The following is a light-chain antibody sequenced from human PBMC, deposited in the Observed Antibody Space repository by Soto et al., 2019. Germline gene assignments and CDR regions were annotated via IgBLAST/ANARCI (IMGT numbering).Light chain of an antibody. CDR2: STN. Sequence: QAVVTQEPSFSVSPGGTVTLTCGLSSGSVSTGYYPSWYQQTPGQAPRTLIYSTNTRSSGVPDRFSGSILGNNAALTITGAQADDESDYYCVLYMGSGISVFGGGTKLTGL. J-gene: IGLJ2*01. V-gene: IGLV8-61*01. CDR1: SGSVSTGYY. CDR3: VLYMGSGISV.